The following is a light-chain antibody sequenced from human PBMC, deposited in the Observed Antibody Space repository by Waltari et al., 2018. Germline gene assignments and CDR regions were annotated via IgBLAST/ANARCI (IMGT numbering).Light chain of an antibody. CDR2: GAS. CDR1: QSVSSSY. Sequence: EIVLTQSPGTLSLSPGERATLSCRASQSVSSSYLAWYQQKPGQAPRLLIYGASSRATGIPDSFSCSVSGTDFTLTIRRLEPEDFAVYYCQQYGSSPPFTFGQGTKLEIK. CDR3: QQYGSSPPFT. V-gene: IGKV3-20*01. J-gene: IGKJ2*01.